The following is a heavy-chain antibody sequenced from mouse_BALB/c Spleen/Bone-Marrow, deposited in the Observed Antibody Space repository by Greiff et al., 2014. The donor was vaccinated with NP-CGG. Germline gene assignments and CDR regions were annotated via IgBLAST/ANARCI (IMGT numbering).Heavy chain of an antibody. D-gene: IGHD2-1*01. Sequence: QVHVKQSGGGLVKPGGSVKLSCEASGFTFTSYWMHWVKQRPGKGLEWIGEINPSNGRTNYNAKVKSKATLTVDNSTNTAYMQLSSLTSEDSAVYYCARCYYGSYFDYWGQGTTLTVSS. CDR2: INPSNGRT. CDR1: GFTFTSYW. V-gene: IGHV1S81*02. J-gene: IGHJ2*01. CDR3: ARCYYGSYFDY.